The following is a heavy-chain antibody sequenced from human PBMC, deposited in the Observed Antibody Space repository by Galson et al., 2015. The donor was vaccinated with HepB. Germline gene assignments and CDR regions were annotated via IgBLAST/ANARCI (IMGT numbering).Heavy chain of an antibody. CDR1: GFAFSRYA. D-gene: IGHD4-17*01. CDR3: AAHTADGESTFDF. V-gene: IGHV3-23*01. J-gene: IGHJ4*02. Sequence: SLRLSCAASGFAFSRYAMSWVRQAPGKGLEWVSAISGSDDSTYFADSGKGRSSIFRDNSKNTLYLQLNSLRAEDTAVYYCAAHTADGESTFDFWGQGTLVTVSS. CDR2: ISGSDDST.